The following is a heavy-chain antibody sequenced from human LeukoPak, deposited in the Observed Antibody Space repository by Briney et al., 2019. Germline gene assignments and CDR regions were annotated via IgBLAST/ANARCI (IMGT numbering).Heavy chain of an antibody. V-gene: IGHV4-59*01. CDR1: GVSISSYY. D-gene: IGHD1-26*01. Sequence: SETLSLTCTVSGVSISSYYWSWIRQVPGKGLEWIGYIYYSGSTNYNPSLQSRVTISVDTSKNQFSLKLSSVTAADTAVYYCARDQSGIVGATGYFHHWGQGTLVTVSS. CDR3: ARDQSGIVGATGYFHH. J-gene: IGHJ1*01. CDR2: IYYSGST.